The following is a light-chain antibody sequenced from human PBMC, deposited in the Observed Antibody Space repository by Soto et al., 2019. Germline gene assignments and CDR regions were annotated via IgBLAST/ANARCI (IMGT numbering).Light chain of an antibody. J-gene: IGKJ2*01. CDR3: LQYNDFPYT. CDR2: DAS. CDR1: QSMSRW. Sequence: DIQMTQSPSTRSASVGDRVTITCRASQSMSRWLAWYQQNPGKAPKLLIYDASGLQSGVPSRFSGSGSGTEFTLTISGLQPDDFATYYCLQYNDFPYTFGQGTKLEIK. V-gene: IGKV1-5*01.